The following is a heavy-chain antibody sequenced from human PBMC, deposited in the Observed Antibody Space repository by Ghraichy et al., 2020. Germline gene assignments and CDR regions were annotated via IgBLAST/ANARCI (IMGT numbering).Heavy chain of an antibody. V-gene: IGHV1-2*02. D-gene: IGHD4-11*01. CDR3: ARGNDYSNYEGGGWYYYYGMDV. CDR1: GYTFADYY. CDR2: INPNSAGT. J-gene: IGHJ6*02. Sequence: VKVSCKASGYTFADYYMHWVRQAPGQGLEWMGWINPNSAGTNYAQKFQGRVTMTRDTSINTAYMELSRLRSDDTAVYYCARGNDYSNYEGGGWYYYYGMDVWGQGTTVTVSS.